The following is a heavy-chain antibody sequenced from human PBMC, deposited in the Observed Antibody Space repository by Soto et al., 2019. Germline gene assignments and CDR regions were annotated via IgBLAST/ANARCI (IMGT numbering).Heavy chain of an antibody. Sequence: QVQLVQSGAEVKKPGASMKVSCKASGYIFANHYIHWVRQAPGQGLEWMGIINTSGGSTNYLQKFQGRVTMTRDTSTSTVYMERSSLRSEYTAVYFCARADYYDGSGFYYDYWGQGTLVTVSS. CDR1: GYIFANHY. J-gene: IGHJ4*02. V-gene: IGHV1-46*01. CDR3: ARADYYDGSGFYYDY. D-gene: IGHD3-22*01. CDR2: INTSGGST.